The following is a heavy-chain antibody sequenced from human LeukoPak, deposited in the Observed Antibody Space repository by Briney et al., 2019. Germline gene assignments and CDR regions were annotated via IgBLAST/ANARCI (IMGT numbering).Heavy chain of an antibody. CDR1: GGSFSGYY. V-gene: IGHV4-34*01. CDR2: INHSGST. D-gene: IGHD5-18*01. Sequence: SETLSLTCAVYGGSFSGYYWSWIRQPPGKGLEWIGEINHSGSTNYNPSLKSRVTISVDTSKNQFSLKLSSVTAADTAVCYCARGKIQLWLRWFDPWGQGTLVTVSS. J-gene: IGHJ5*02. CDR3: ARGKIQLWLRWFDP.